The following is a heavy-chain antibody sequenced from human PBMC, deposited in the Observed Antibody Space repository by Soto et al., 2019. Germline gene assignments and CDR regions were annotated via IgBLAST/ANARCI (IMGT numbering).Heavy chain of an antibody. CDR2: ISSSGSTI. V-gene: IGHV3-48*03. J-gene: IGHJ4*02. CDR3: ARESAVAGPFGY. CDR1: GFTFSSYE. Sequence: PGGSLRLSCAASGFTFSSYEMNWVRQAPGKGLEWVSYISSSGSTIYYADSVKGRFTISRDNAKNSLYLQMNSLRAEDTAVYYCARESAVAGPFGYWGQGTLVTVSS. D-gene: IGHD6-19*01.